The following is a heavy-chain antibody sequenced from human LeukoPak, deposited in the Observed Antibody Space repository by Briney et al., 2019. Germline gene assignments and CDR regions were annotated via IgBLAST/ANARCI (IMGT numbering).Heavy chain of an antibody. CDR1: GGSISSTSYY. V-gene: IGHV4-61*01. D-gene: IGHD6-19*01. CDR2: IYYSGST. CDR3: ARDLGLSNNPIYSSGPI. Sequence: SETLSLTCTVSGGSISSTSYYWGWIRQPPGKGLEWIGYIYYSGSTNYNPSLKSRVTISVDTSKNQFSLKLSSVTAADTAVYYCARDLGLSNNPIYSSGPIWGQETLVTVSS. J-gene: IGHJ4*02.